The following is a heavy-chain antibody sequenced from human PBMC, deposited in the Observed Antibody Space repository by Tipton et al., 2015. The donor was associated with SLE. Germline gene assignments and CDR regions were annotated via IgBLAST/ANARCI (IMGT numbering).Heavy chain of an antibody. J-gene: IGHJ4*01. CDR1: GGSFSGYS. V-gene: IGHV4-34*01. CDR2: TNPSGNT. D-gene: IGHD3-10*01. Sequence: TLSLTCAVYGGSFSGYSWSWIRQSPGKGLEWIGQTNPSGNTNYNPSLKSRVTISVDTSNNQLSLKLTSVTAADTAVYYCARGAKERITLVRVRPYYFDYWGQGSLVTVSS. CDR3: ARGAKERITLVRVRPYYFDY.